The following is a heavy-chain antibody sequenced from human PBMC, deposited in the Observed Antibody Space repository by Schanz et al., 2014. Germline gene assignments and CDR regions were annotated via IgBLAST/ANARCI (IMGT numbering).Heavy chain of an antibody. CDR1: GGSIRSYF. V-gene: IGHV4-4*08. Sequence: QVQLQESGPGLLKPSETLSLTCTVSGGSIRSYFWSWIRQPPGKGLEWIGRIYTSGSTNYNPSLKSRVTISVDKPKKQFSLKVTSMTAADTAVYYCARGHHPHGITVAARGFDPWGQGTLVTVSS. J-gene: IGHJ5*02. CDR2: IYTSGST. CDR3: ARGHHPHGITVAARGFDP. D-gene: IGHD6-19*01.